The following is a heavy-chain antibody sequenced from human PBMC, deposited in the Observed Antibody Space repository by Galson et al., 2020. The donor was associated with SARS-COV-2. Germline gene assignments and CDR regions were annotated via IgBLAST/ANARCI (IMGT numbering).Heavy chain of an antibody. CDR1: GFTFSDST. CDR2: IESKANTYAT. CDR3: SRVHPYTSAFWDALES. Sequence: GESLKIYCAASGFTFSDSTIHWVRQASGKGMEWVGRIESKANTYATAYAESVRDRFTRSRDDSKNTAYLQMSSLKTEDTAVYYCSRVHPYTSAFWDALESCGRGTQVTVSS. D-gene: IGHD6-25*01. V-gene: IGHV3-73*01. J-gene: IGHJ3*02.